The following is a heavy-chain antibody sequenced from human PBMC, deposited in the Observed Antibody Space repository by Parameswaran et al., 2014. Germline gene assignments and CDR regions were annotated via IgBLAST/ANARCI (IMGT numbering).Heavy chain of an antibody. CDR2: INHSGST. J-gene: IGHJ6*03. CDR3: ARRGGKKRDMDV. D-gene: IGHD4-23*01. V-gene: IGHV4-34*01. Sequence: VRQAPGKGLEWIGEINHSGSTNYTPSLKSRVTISVDTSKNQFSLKLGSVTAADTAVYYCARRGGKKRDMDVWGKGTTVTVSS.